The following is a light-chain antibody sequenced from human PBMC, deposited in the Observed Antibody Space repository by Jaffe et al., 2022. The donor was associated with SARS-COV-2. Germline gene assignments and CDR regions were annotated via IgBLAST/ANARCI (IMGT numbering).Light chain of an antibody. CDR2: SNN. Sequence: QSVLTQPPSASGTPGQRVTISCSGSSSNIGSHTVNWYQQLPGTAPKLLIYSNNQRPSGVPDRFSGSTSATSASLDISGLQSEDEADYYCAAWDDSLNGVVFGGGTKLTVL. CDR3: AAWDDSLNGVV. V-gene: IGLV1-44*01. CDR1: SSNIGSHT. J-gene: IGLJ2*01.